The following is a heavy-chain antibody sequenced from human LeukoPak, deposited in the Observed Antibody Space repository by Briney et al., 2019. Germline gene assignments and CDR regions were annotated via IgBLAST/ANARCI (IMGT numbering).Heavy chain of an antibody. V-gene: IGHV4-61*02. CDR1: GGSISSGSYY. CDR3: ARGRYSYY. D-gene: IGHD5-18*01. CDR2: IYTSGST. J-gene: IGHJ4*02. Sequence: RPSETLSLTCTVSGGSISSGSYYWSWIRQPAGKGLEWIGRIYTSGSTNYNPSLKSRVTISVDTSKNQFSLKLSSVTAADTAVYYCARGRYSYYWGQGTLVTVSS.